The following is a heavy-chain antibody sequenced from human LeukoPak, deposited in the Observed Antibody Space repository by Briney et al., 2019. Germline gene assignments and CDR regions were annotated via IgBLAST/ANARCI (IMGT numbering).Heavy chain of an antibody. D-gene: IGHD3-9*01. CDR1: GYTLTELS. V-gene: IGHV1-24*01. Sequence: ASVKVSCKVSGYTLTELSMHWVRQAPGKGLEWMESFDPEDGETIYAQKFQGRVTMTEDTSTDTAYMELSSLRSEDTAVYYCATRSLLGITISHTFDYWGQGTPVTVSS. CDR2: FDPEDGET. CDR3: ATRSLLGITISHTFDY. J-gene: IGHJ4*02.